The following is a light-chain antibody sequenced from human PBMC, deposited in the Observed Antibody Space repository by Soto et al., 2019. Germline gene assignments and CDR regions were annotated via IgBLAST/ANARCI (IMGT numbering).Light chain of an antibody. CDR1: QSVSSSY. Sequence: EILLTQSPGTLSWSPGERATLSCRASQSVSSSYLAWYQQKPGQAPRLLIYGASSRATGIPDRFSGSESGTDFTLTISRLEPEDFAVYYCRQYGRSPLLTFGGGTKVEIK. J-gene: IGKJ4*01. CDR2: GAS. CDR3: RQYGRSPLLT. V-gene: IGKV3-20*01.